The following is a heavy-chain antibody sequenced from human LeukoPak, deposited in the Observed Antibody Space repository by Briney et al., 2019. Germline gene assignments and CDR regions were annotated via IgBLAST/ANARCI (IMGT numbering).Heavy chain of an antibody. CDR3: ARGSHLNSSSWYGGNDY. CDR2: ISSSGSTI. V-gene: IGHV3-48*03. CDR1: GFTLSSYE. D-gene: IGHD6-13*01. J-gene: IGHJ4*02. Sequence: GGSLRLSCAASGFTLSSYEMNWVRQAPGKGLEWVSYISSSGSTIYYADSVKGRFTISRDNAKNSLYLQMNSLGAEDTAVYYCARGSHLNSSSWYGGNDYWGQGTLVTVSS.